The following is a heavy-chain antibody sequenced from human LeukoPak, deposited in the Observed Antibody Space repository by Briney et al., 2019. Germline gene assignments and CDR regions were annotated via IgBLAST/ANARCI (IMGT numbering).Heavy chain of an antibody. D-gene: IGHD6-6*01. CDR1: GFTFDDYA. CDR3: AKAVTAYSSSNFDY. V-gene: IGHV3-9*01. J-gene: IGHJ4*02. Sequence: GGSLRLSCAASGFTFDDYAMHWVRQAPGKGLEWVSGISWNSGSIGYADSVKGRFTISRDNAKNSLYLQMNSLRAEDTALYYCAKAVTAYSSSNFDYWGLGTLVTVSS. CDR2: ISWNSGSI.